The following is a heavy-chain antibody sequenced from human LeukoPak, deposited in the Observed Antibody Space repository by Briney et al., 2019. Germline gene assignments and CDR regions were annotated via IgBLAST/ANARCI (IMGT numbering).Heavy chain of an antibody. CDR3: ASVYYYDSSAYGPFDY. V-gene: IGHV5-51*01. CDR1: GYSFTTYW. Sequence: GESLKISCKTSGYSFTTYWIGWVRPMPGKGLEWMGIIYPGDSDTRYSPSFQGQVTISADKSISTAYLQWSSLKASDTAMYYCASVYYYDSSAYGPFDYWGQGTLVTVSS. CDR2: IYPGDSDT. D-gene: IGHD3-22*01. J-gene: IGHJ4*02.